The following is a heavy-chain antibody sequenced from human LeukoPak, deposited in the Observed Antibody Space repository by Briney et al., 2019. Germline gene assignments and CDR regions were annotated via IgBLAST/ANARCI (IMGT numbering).Heavy chain of an antibody. V-gene: IGHV1-18*01. Sequence: ASVKVSCKASGYTFTSYDINWVRQATGQGLEWMGWISAYNGNTNYAQKLQGRVTMTTDTSTSTAYMELRSLRSDDTAVYYCARDLAIGRLGPSHGAIWGQGTLVTVSS. CDR1: GYTFTSYD. CDR3: ARDLAIGRLGPSHGAI. J-gene: IGHJ4*02. D-gene: IGHD1-14*01. CDR2: ISAYNGNT.